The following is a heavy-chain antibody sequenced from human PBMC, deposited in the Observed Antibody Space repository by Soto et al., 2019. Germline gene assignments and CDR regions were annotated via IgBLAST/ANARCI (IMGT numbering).Heavy chain of an antibody. V-gene: IGHV3-30*18. CDR2: ISYDGSNK. J-gene: IGHJ6*02. CDR3: AKDIVVVPAAIIYYYYGMDV. Sequence: QVQLVESGGGVVQPGRSLRLSCAASGFTFSSYGMHWVRQAPGKGLEWVAVISYDGSNKYYADSVKGRFTISRDNSKNTLYLQMNSLRAEDTAVYYCAKDIVVVPAAIIYYYYGMDVWGQGTTVTVSS. D-gene: IGHD2-2*01. CDR1: GFTFSSYG.